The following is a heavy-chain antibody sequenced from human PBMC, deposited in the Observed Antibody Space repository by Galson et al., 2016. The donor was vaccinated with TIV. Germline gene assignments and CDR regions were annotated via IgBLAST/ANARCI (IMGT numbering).Heavy chain of an antibody. CDR2: IYYAGST. CDR3: ARGLDYGDRRGWEY. V-gene: IGHV4-59*01. D-gene: IGHD4-17*01. Sequence: SETLSLTCTVSGGSITSYYWAWIRQPPGKGLEWIGYIYYAGSTTYNPSLKSRVTISVDTSKKQFSLKMSSVTAADTAVYYCARGLDYGDRRGWEYWGRGTLVTVSS. CDR1: GGSITSYY. J-gene: IGHJ4*02.